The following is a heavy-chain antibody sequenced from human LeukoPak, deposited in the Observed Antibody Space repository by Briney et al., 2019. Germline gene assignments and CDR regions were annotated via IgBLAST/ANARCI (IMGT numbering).Heavy chain of an antibody. Sequence: PGGSLRLSYAASGFTFSSYWMHWVRQAPGKGLVWVSRINSDGSSTSYADSVKGRFTISRDNAKNTLYLQMNSLRAEDTAVYYCARDYYDSSGYYPSPLDYWGQGTLVTVSS. D-gene: IGHD3-22*01. J-gene: IGHJ4*02. V-gene: IGHV3-74*01. CDR2: INSDGSST. CDR1: GFTFSSYW. CDR3: ARDYYDSSGYYPSPLDY.